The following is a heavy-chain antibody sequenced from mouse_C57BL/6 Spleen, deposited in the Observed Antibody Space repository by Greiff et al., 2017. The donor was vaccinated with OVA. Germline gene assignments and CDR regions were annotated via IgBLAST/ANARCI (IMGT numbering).Heavy chain of an antibody. CDR3: AIFYYGNNYFDY. V-gene: IGHV1-7*01. CDR2: INPSSGYT. D-gene: IGHD2-1*01. J-gene: IGHJ2*01. Sequence: QVQLKESGAELAKPGASVKLSCKASGYTFTSYWMHWVKQRPGQGLEWIGYINPSSGYTKYNQKFKDKATLTADKSSSTAYMQLSSLTYEDSAVYYCAIFYYGNNYFDYWGQGTTLTVSS. CDR1: GYTFTSYW.